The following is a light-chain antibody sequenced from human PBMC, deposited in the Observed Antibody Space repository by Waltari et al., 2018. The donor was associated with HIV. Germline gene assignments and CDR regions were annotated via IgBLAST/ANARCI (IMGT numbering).Light chain of an antibody. J-gene: IGLJ2*01. CDR2: TNK. Sequence: QSVLTQPPSASGTPGQRVTISCSGSSSNIGNNFLYWYQQVPGTAPKLLIHTNKQRPSGVPDRFSGSKSGILAALAISGLRSEDDAYYYCSSWDDSLSGVLFGGGTKLTVL. CDR3: SSWDDSLSGVL. CDR1: SSNIGNNF. V-gene: IGLV1-47*01.